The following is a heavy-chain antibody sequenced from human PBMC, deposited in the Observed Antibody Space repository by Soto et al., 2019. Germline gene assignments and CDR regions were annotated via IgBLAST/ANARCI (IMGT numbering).Heavy chain of an antibody. V-gene: IGHV4-39*06. CDR3: VRFWSGFFVPRHRDAFDL. CDR2: IYYSGST. CDR1: GGSISSSSYY. D-gene: IGHD3-3*01. J-gene: IGHJ3*01. Sequence: SETLSLTCTVSGGSISSSSYYWGWIRQPPGKGLEWIGSIYYSGSTYYNPSLKSRVTMTRDTSKNLVVLTMTNVDPVDTATYYCVRFWSGFFVPRHRDAFDLWGQGTMVTVSS.